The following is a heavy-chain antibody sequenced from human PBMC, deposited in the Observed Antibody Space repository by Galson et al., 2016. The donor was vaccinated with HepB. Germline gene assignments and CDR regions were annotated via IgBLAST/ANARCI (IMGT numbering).Heavy chain of an antibody. CDR1: GGSFSGYY. Sequence: ETLSLTCAVYGGSFSGYYWSWIRQPPGKGLEWIGERNHRGYTNYTTSLKSLVTISVDTPKNQISLRLNSVTAADTAVYYCARGSVALYSSSSGVDYWGQGTLVTVSS. J-gene: IGHJ4*02. CDR2: RNHRGYT. D-gene: IGHD6-6*01. V-gene: IGHV4-34*01. CDR3: ARGSVALYSSSSGVDY.